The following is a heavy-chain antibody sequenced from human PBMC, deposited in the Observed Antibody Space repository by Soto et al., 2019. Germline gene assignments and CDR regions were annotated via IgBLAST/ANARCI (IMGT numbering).Heavy chain of an antibody. V-gene: IGHV1-18*01. J-gene: IGHJ4*02. CDR2: ISAYTGNT. CDR1: GYTFPSYA. CDR3: SRVIVVVPAAIREYYFDD. Sequence: APVKVSCKASGYTFPSYAISWVRQAPGKGLDWMGWISAYTGNTNYAQKLQGRVTITTHTSTSTAHMEVKNLKSTDTPTSYHSRVIVVVPAAIREYYFDDWGQGTLVTVSS. D-gene: IGHD2-2*01.